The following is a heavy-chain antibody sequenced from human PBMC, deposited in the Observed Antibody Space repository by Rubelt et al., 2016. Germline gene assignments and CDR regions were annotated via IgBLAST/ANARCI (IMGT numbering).Heavy chain of an antibody. D-gene: IGHD2-21*01. V-gene: IGHV4-59*12. CDR2: IYYSGST. CDR3: AGLVPSILDRPFRPGYYCDS. Sequence: GKGLEWIGYIYYSGSTNYNPSLKSRVTISVDTSKNQFSLRLSSVTAADTAFYHCAGLVPSILDRPFRPGYYCDSWGQGSLVTVSS. J-gene: IGHJ4*02.